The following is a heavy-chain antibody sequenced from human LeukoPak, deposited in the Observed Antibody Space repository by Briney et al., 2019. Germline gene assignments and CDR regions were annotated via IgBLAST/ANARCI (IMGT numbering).Heavy chain of an antibody. D-gene: IGHD1-14*01. CDR2: IYYSGST. CDR1: GGSLSSFY. CDR3: AREPGGY. Sequence: FETLSLTCTVSGGSLSSFYWRWIRQPPPKGLEWIGYIYYSGSTNYNPSLKSRVTISVDTSKNQFSLKLSSVTAADTAVYYCAREPGGYWGQGTLVTVSS. V-gene: IGHV4-59*01. J-gene: IGHJ4*02.